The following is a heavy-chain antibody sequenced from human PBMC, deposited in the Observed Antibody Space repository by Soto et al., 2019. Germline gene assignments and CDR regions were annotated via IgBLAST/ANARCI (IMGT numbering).Heavy chain of an antibody. J-gene: IGHJ6*02. CDR1: GGTFSSYA. D-gene: IGHD5-18*01. V-gene: IGHV1-69*13. CDR2: IIPIFGTA. Sequence: SVKVSCKASGGTFSSYAISWVRQAPGQGLEWMGGIIPIFGTANYAQKFQGRVTITADESTSTAYMELSSLRCEDTAVYYCASWWGGTAMIKVAYYYYGMDVWGQGTTVTVSS. CDR3: ASWWGGTAMIKVAYYYYGMDV.